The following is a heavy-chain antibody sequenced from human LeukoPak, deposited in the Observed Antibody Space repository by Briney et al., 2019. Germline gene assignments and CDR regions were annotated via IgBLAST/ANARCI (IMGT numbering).Heavy chain of an antibody. Sequence: GGSLRLSCAASGFTFSNYAMTWVRQAPGKGLEWVSSISTSGDSTAYAASVKGRFTISSANSKNTLCLQLNNLRAEDTAVYYCARGRGSPYYFDCWGQGTLVTVSS. J-gene: IGHJ4*02. CDR2: ISTSGDST. V-gene: IGHV3-23*01. D-gene: IGHD1-26*01. CDR3: ARGRGSPYYFDC. CDR1: GFTFSNYA.